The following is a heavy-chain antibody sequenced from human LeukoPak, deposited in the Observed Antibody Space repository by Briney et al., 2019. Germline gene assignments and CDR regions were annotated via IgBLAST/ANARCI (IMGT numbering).Heavy chain of an antibody. D-gene: IGHD6-13*01. J-gene: IGHJ5*02. CDR1: GFTFRSYW. CDR2: IRYDGSNK. Sequence: GGSLRLSCAASGFTFRSYWMSWVRQAPGKGLEWVAFIRYDGSNKYYADSVKGRFTISRDNSKNTLYLQMNSLRAEDTAVYHCANNPGYSSTGDWFDPWGQGTLVTVSS. V-gene: IGHV3-30*02. CDR3: ANNPGYSSTGDWFDP.